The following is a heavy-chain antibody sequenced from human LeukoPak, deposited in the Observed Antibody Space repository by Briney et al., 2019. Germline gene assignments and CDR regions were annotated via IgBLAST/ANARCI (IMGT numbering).Heavy chain of an antibody. CDR2: IFYSGST. J-gene: IGHJ2*01. D-gene: IGHD6-13*01. CDR3: ARDQAAGRVWYFDL. CDR1: GGSVSSTSYH. Sequence: PSETLSLTCTVSGGSVSSTSYHWDWIRQPPGQGLEWIGSIFYSGSTYYSPSLKSRVTISVDTSKNQFSLKLSSVTAADTAVYYCARDQAAGRVWYFDLWGRGTLVTVSS. V-gene: IGHV4-39*07.